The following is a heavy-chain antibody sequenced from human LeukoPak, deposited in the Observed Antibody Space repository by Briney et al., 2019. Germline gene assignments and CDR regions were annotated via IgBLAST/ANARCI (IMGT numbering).Heavy chain of an antibody. CDR3: AKLGIGSTTRAWFDP. J-gene: IGHJ5*02. CDR1: GYTFTAYY. CDR2: TNPNSGDT. D-gene: IGHD1-26*01. Sequence: ASVKVSCKASGYTFTAYYIHWVRQAPGQGLEWMGRTNPNSGDTNYAQKFQGSVTLTRDTSINTAYMELSRLRSDDTAVYYCAKLGIGSTTRAWFDPWGQGTLVTVSS. V-gene: IGHV1-2*06.